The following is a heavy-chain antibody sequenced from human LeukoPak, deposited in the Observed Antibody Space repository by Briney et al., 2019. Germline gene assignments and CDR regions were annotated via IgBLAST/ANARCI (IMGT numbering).Heavy chain of an antibody. Sequence: SETLSLTCTVSGSSITSTYYWAWFRQPPGKGLEWIATVFQLQTVRTFNNPSLESRVTMSLDTSQNQFSLKLTSVTAADTAVYYCAREYWSFDYWGHGSLVTVSS. J-gene: IGHJ4*03. CDR1: GSSITSTYY. D-gene: IGHD2-15*01. CDR3: AREYWSFDY. V-gene: IGHV4-38-2*02. CDR2: VFQLQTVRT.